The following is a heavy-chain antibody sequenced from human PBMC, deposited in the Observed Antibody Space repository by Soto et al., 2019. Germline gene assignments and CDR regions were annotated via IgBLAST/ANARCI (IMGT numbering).Heavy chain of an antibody. J-gene: IGHJ3*02. V-gene: IGHV1-58*02. D-gene: IGHD7-27*01. Sequence: GASVKVSWKASGFTFTSSAMQWVRQARGQRLEWIGWIVVGSGNTNYAQKFQERVTITRDMSTSTAYMELSSLRSEDTAVYYCAADRWGLDAFDIWGQGTMVTVSS. CDR3: AADRWGLDAFDI. CDR2: IVVGSGNT. CDR1: GFTFTSSA.